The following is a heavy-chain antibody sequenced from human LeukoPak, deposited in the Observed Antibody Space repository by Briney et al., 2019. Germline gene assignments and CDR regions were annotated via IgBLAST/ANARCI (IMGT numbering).Heavy chain of an antibody. CDR1: IDSFSGYH. Sequence: KTSETLSLTCAVYIDSFSGYHWRWIRQPPGRGLEWIGEIDHTGNTKYNPSLKSRVTISADTSNNQFSLQLRALSAADTAVYFCARQGSISAFDFWGRGTLVTAS. CDR2: IDHTGNT. J-gene: IGHJ4*02. CDR3: ARQGSISAFDF. D-gene: IGHD2-21*01. V-gene: IGHV4-34*01.